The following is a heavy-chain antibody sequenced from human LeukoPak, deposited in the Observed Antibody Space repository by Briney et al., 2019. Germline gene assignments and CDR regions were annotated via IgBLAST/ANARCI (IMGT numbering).Heavy chain of an antibody. Sequence: GESLRLSCAASGFTYSSYWMSWVRQAPGKGLEWVANIKRDGSEKNYMDSAKGRFTISRDNAKNSLYLLMNSLRVDDTAVYYCARDVEGGYFDYWGQGTLVTVPS. D-gene: IGHD2-21*01. CDR3: ARDVEGGYFDY. CDR1: GFTYSSYW. J-gene: IGHJ4*02. CDR2: IKRDGSEK. V-gene: IGHV3-7*01.